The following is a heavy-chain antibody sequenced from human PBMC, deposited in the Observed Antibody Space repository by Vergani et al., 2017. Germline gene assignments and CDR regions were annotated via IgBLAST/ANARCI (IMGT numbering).Heavy chain of an antibody. V-gene: IGHV3-53*01. CDR1: GFTVSSNY. CDR2: IYSGGST. CDR3: ARDYYGAGSYYQYNWFDP. Sequence: EVQLVESGGGLIQPGGSLRLSCAASGFTVSSNYMSWVRQAPGKGLEWVSVIYSGGSTYYADSVKGRFTISRDNAKNSLYLQMNSLRAEDTAVYYCARDYYGAGSYYQYNWFDPWGQGTLVTVSS. J-gene: IGHJ5*02. D-gene: IGHD3-10*01.